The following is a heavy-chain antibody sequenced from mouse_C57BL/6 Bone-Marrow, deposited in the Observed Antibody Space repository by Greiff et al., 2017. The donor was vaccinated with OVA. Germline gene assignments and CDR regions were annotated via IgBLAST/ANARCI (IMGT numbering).Heavy chain of an antibody. Sequence: VKLVESGAELVRPGASVTLSCKASGYTFTDYEMHWVKQTPVHGLEWIGAIDPETGGTAYNQKFKGKAILTADKSSSTAYMELRSLTSEDSAVYYCTRSNWDWYFDVWGTGTTVTVSS. CDR2: IDPETGGT. D-gene: IGHD4-1*01. CDR1: GYTFTDYE. CDR3: TRSNWDWYFDV. V-gene: IGHV1-15*01. J-gene: IGHJ1*03.